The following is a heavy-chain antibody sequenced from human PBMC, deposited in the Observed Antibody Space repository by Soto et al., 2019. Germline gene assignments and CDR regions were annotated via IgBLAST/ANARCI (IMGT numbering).Heavy chain of an antibody. CDR2: IYYSGST. Sequence: QLQLQESGPGLVKPSETLSLTCTVSGGSISSSSYYWGWIRQPPGKGLEWIGSIYYSGSTYYNPSLKSRVTLSVDTSKNQFSLKLSSVTAADTAVYYCARIYIVVVITATQFWFDPWGQGTLVTVSS. J-gene: IGHJ5*02. CDR3: ARIYIVVVITATQFWFDP. V-gene: IGHV4-39*01. D-gene: IGHD2-15*01. CDR1: GGSISSSSYY.